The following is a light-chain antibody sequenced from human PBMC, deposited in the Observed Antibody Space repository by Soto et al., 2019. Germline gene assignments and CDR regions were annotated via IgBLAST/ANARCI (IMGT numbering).Light chain of an antibody. CDR2: DAS. CDR3: QQYNSYST. J-gene: IGKJ1*01. V-gene: IGKV1-5*01. CDR1: QSISTW. Sequence: IQLTRSLSTRFGLVGERVPITCRASQSISTWLAWYQQKPGKAPKLLIYDASSLESGVPSRFSGSGSGTEFTLTISSLQPEDFASYYCQQYNSYSTFGQGTKVDIK.